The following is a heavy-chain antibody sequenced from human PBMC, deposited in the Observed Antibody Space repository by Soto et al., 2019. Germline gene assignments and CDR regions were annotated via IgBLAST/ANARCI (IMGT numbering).Heavy chain of an antibody. CDR1: GGTCSSYA. J-gene: IGHJ1*01. D-gene: IGHD6-13*01. CDR2: IIPIFGTA. Sequence: QVQLVHSGAEVKKPGSSVKVSCKASGGTCSSYAISWVRQAPGQGLEWMGGIIPIFGTANYAQKFQGRVTITAAKSTSTAYMELSSLRSEDTAVYYCARVGIAAAGTYFQQWGQGTLVTVSS. V-gene: IGHV1-69*06. CDR3: ARVGIAAAGTYFQQ.